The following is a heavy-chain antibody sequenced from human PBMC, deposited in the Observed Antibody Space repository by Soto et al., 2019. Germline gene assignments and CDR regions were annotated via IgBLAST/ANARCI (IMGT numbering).Heavy chain of an antibody. Sequence: QITLKESGPTRVQPTQTLALTCNFSGFSLSTSGVGVGWIRQPPGKALECLGIIYWDDDRRYSPSLKNRVTIAKGTSNNEVVLIMTNMDPDDPGTYYCARGRVCEGSGWDVGVFDYLGQGFLVTGSS. D-gene: IGHD2-15*01. J-gene: IGHJ4*02. CDR1: GFSLSTSGVG. CDR2: IYWDDDR. CDR3: ARGRVCEGSGWDVGVFDY. V-gene: IGHV2-5*02.